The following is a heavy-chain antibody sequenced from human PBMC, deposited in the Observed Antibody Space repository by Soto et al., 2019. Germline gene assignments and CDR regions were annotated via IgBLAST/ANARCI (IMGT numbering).Heavy chain of an antibody. Sequence: EVQLLESGGGLEQPGGSLRLSCAASGFTFSSYGMSWVRQAPGKGLEWVSGISGSGGSIYYTDSVKGRFTISRDNSKNXLSLQMNSLRVEDTAVYYCAKRATAAARPKYYFDYWGQGILVTVSS. V-gene: IGHV3-23*01. J-gene: IGHJ4*02. CDR3: AKRATAAARPKYYFDY. CDR2: ISGSGGSI. CDR1: GFTFSSYG. D-gene: IGHD6-13*01.